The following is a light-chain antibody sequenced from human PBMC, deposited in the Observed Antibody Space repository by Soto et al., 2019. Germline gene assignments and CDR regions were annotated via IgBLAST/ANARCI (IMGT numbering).Light chain of an antibody. J-gene: IGLJ2*01. CDR2: DVS. CDR3: SSYTSSSTVV. Sequence: QSALTQPASVSGSPGQLITISCTGTSSDVGAYNYVSWYQQHPGKAPKLMIYDVSNRPSGVSNRFSGSKSGNTASLTISGLQADDEADYYCSSYTSSSTVVFGGGTKVTVL. V-gene: IGLV2-14*01. CDR1: SSDVGAYNY.